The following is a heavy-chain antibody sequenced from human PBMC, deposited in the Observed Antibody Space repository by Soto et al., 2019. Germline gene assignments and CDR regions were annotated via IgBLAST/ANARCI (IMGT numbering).Heavy chain of an antibody. CDR2: INPNSGGT. CDR1: GYTFTGYY. D-gene: IGHD3-22*01. J-gene: IGHJ4*02. CDR3: ARGSRWEYSSGYYRYFDY. V-gene: IGHV1-2*04. Sequence: GASVKVSCKASGYTFTGYYMHWVRQAPGQGLEWMGWINPNSGGTNYAQKFQGWVTMTRDTSISTAYMELSRLRSDDTAVYYCARGSRWEYSSGYYRYFDYWGQGTLVTVSS.